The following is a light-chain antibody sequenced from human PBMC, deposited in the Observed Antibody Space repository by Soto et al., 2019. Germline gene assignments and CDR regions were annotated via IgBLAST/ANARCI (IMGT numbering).Light chain of an antibody. CDR1: QSVSSSY. CDR3: QQYGSSPRP. Sequence: EIVLTQSPGTLSLSPGERATLSCRASQSVSSSYLAWYQQKPGQAPRLLIYGASSRATGIPDRFSGSGSGTVFILPISRLVLVDFADYYCQQYGSSPRPFGQGLKVAIK. V-gene: IGKV3-20*01. J-gene: IGKJ1*01. CDR2: GAS.